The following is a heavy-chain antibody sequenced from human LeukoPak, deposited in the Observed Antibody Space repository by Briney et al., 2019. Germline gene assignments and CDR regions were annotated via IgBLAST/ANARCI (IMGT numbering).Heavy chain of an antibody. CDR3: AKGDSGYGY. J-gene: IGHJ4*02. D-gene: IGHD5-12*01. CDR2: ISYDGSNK. V-gene: IGHV3-30-3*01. CDR1: GFTFSSYA. Sequence: LPGGSLRLSCAASGFTFSSYAMHWVRQAPGKGLEWVAVISYDGSNKYYADSVKGRFTISRDNSKNTLYLQMNSLRAEDTAVYYCAKGDSGYGYWGQGTLVTVSS.